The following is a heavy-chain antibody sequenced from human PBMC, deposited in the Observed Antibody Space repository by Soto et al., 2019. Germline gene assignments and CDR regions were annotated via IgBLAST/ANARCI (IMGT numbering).Heavy chain of an antibody. CDR3: ARVEDDSSGYYYVRPRWDNWFDP. V-gene: IGHV4-34*01. Sequence: QVQLQQWGAGLLKPSETLSLTCAVYGGSFSGYYWSWIRQPPGKGLEWIAEINHSGSTNYNPSLKSRVTISVDTSKNQFSLKLSSVTAADTAVYYCARVEDDSSGYYYVRPRWDNWFDPWGQGTLVTVSS. CDR1: GGSFSGYY. J-gene: IGHJ5*02. CDR2: INHSGST. D-gene: IGHD3-22*01.